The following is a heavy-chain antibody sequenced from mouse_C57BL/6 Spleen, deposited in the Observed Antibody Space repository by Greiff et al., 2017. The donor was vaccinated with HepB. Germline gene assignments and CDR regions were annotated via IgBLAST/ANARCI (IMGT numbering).Heavy chain of an antibody. CDR2: IYPGNSDT. J-gene: IGHJ2*01. Sequence: VQLQQSGTVLARPGASVKMSCKTSGYTFTSYWMHWVKQRPGQGLEWIGAIYPGNSDTSYNQKFKGKAKLTAVTSASTAYMELSSLTNEDSAVYYCTSSSTLANFDYWGQGTTLTVSS. CDR1: GYTFTSYW. CDR3: TSSSTLANFDY. V-gene: IGHV1-5*01.